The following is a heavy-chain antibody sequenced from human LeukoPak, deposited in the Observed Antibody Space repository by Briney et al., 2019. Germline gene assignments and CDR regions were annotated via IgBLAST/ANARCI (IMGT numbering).Heavy chain of an antibody. Sequence: ASVKVSCKASGYTFSDYYLHWVRQAPGQGLEWMGWINPKSGGTNYAQKFQGRVTMTGDTSISTAYIDLSRLRSDDTAVYYCARAGVWDYSDSSGYHHAAFDIWGQATMVTVSS. V-gene: IGHV1-2*02. CDR3: ARAGVWDYSDSSGYHHAAFDI. D-gene: IGHD3-22*01. CDR2: INPKSGGT. J-gene: IGHJ3*02. CDR1: GYTFSDYY.